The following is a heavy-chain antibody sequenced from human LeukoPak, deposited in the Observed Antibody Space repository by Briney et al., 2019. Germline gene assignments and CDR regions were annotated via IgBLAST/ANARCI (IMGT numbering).Heavy chain of an antibody. CDR1: GYTFAGYY. D-gene: IGHD3-10*01. V-gene: IGHV1-2*06. CDR3: ARESSDGSGSFDY. J-gene: IGHJ4*02. Sequence: GASVKVSCKASGYTFAGYYMHWVRQAPGQGLEWMGRINPNSGGTNYAQKFQNRVTMTRDTSISTAYMELSRLISDDTAVYYCARESSDGSGSFDYWGQGTLVTVSS. CDR2: INPNSGGT.